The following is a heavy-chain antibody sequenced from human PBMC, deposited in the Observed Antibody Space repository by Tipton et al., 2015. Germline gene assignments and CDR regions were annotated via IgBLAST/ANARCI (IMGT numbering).Heavy chain of an antibody. Sequence: SLRLSCAASGFTFSSYWMHWVRQAPGKGLVWVSRINSDGSSTSYADSMKGRFTISRDNAKNTLYLQMNSLRAEDTAVYYCARFNYDSSGYYFDYWGQGTLVTVSS. V-gene: IGHV3-74*01. CDR2: INSDGSST. J-gene: IGHJ4*02. CDR3: ARFNYDSSGYYFDY. D-gene: IGHD3-22*01. CDR1: GFTFSSYW.